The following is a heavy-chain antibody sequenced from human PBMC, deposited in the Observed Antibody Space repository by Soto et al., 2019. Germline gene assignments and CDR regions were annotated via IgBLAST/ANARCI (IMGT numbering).Heavy chain of an antibody. V-gene: IGHV1-2*02. CDR3: AREASGYSGYDFYFDY. D-gene: IGHD5-12*01. Sequence: QVQLVQSGAEVKKPGASVKVSCKASRYTFTDYYMHWVRQSPGQGLEWMGWINPNSGVTKFPQKFQGRVIMTRDTSISTVYMELSRLTSDDTAVYYCAREASGYSGYDFYFDYWGQGTLVTVSS. J-gene: IGHJ4*02. CDR2: INPNSGVT. CDR1: RYTFTDYY.